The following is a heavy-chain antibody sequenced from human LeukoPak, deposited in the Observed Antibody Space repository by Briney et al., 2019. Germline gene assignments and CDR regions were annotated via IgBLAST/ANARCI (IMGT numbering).Heavy chain of an antibody. CDR2: IYYSGST. V-gene: IGHV4-31*03. Sequence: SETLSLTCTVSGGSISSGGYYWSWIRQHPGKGLEWIRYIYYSGSTYYNPSLKSRVTISVDTSKNQFSLKLSSVTAADTAVYYCARLVLLNWFDPWGQGTLVTVSS. CDR3: ARLVLLNWFDP. D-gene: IGHD1-26*01. J-gene: IGHJ5*02. CDR1: GGSISSGGYY.